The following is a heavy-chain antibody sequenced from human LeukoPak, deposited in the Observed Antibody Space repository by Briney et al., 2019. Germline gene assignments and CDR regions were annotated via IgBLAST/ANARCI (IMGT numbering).Heavy chain of an antibody. V-gene: IGHV1-18*01. CDR3: ARDPSYDSSGYPNWFDP. Sequence: GASVKVSCKASGYTFTSYGITWVRLAPGQGLEWMGWISAYNGNTNYAQMFQGRVIMTTDTSTNTAYMELRSLRADDTAVYYCARDPSYDSSGYPNWFDPWGQGTLVTVSS. J-gene: IGHJ5*02. D-gene: IGHD3-22*01. CDR1: GYTFTSYG. CDR2: ISAYNGNT.